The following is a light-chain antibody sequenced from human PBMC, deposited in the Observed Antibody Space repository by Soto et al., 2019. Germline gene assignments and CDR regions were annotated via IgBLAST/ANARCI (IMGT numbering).Light chain of an antibody. CDR3: CSYISSTPFEV. Sequence: SALAQPASVSGSPGQSITISCTGTSSDIGGYNYVSWYQQHPGKAPKLMIYEVSNRPSGVSNRFFGSKSGNTASLTISGLQAEDEAVYYCCSYISSTPFEVFGGGTKLTVL. CDR1: SSDIGGYNY. V-gene: IGLV2-14*01. J-gene: IGLJ2*01. CDR2: EVS.